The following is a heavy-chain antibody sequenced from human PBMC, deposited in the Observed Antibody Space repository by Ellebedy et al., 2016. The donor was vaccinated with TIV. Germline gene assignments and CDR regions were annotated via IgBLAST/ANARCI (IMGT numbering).Heavy chain of an antibody. CDR1: GFTFDDYA. Sequence: SLKISXAASGFTFDDYAMHWVRQAPGKGLEWVSGISWHSGTIGYADSVKGRFTISRDNAKNSLYLQMNSLRPEDTALYYCAKESGPTISWYFDLWGRGTLVTVSS. D-gene: IGHD5-12*01. V-gene: IGHV3-9*01. CDR3: AKESGPTISWYFDL. CDR2: ISWHSGTI. J-gene: IGHJ2*01.